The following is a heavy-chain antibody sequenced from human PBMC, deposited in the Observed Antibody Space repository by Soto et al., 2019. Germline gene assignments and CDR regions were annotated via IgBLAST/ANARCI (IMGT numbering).Heavy chain of an antibody. CDR2: ISYDGSNK. V-gene: IGHV3-30*18. J-gene: IGHJ6*03. CDR3: AKDRIRFPRGNYYYYYMDV. Sequence: PGGSLRLSCAASGFTFSSYGRHWVRQAPGKGLEWVAVISYDGSNKYYVDSVKGRFTISRDNSKNTLYLQMNSLRVEDTAVYYCAKDRIRFPRGNYYYYYMDVWGKGTTVTVSS. CDR1: GFTFSSYG. D-gene: IGHD3-3*01.